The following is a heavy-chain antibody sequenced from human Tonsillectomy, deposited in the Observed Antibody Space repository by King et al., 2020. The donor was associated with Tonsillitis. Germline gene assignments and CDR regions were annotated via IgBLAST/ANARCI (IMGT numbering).Heavy chain of an antibody. CDR3: AKGGEAVAVWFDP. CDR2: ISGSGSNT. Sequence: VQLLESGGGLVQPGGSLRLSCAASGFTFSNYAMSWVRQAPGKGLEWVSTISGSGSNTYSADSVKGRFTISRDNSKNTQYLQMNSLRAEDTAVYYCAKGGEAVAVWFDPWGQGTLVTVSS. CDR1: GFTFSNYA. J-gene: IGHJ5*02. D-gene: IGHD6-19*01. V-gene: IGHV3-23*01.